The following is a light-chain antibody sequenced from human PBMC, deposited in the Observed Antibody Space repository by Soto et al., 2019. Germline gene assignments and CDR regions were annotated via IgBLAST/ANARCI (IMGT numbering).Light chain of an antibody. V-gene: IGKV1-33*01. J-gene: IGKJ5*01. CDR2: DAS. CDR1: QDITTY. CDR3: QQYDNLPIT. Sequence: IHMTQSPSSLSASVGDRVTITCQASQDITTYLNWYQQKPGTAPKLLIYDASDLEAGVPSRFSGSGSGTNFTFTISSLQPEDIATYYCQQYDNLPITFGQGTRLEIK.